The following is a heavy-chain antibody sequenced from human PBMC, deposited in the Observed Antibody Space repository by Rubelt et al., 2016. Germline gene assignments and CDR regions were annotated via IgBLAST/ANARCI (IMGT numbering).Heavy chain of an antibody. CDR3: ARDISAMVTAYYYYGMDV. D-gene: IGHD5-18*01. CDR2: ISSSSSYI. V-gene: IGHV3-21*05. J-gene: IGHJ6*02. CDR1: GFTFSSYS. Sequence: EVQLVESGGGLVQPGGSLRLSCAASGFTFSSYSMNWVRQAPGKGLEWVSYISSSSSYIYYADSVKGRFTISRDNAKNSLYLQMNSLRAEDTAVYYCARDISAMVTAYYYYGMDVWGQGTTVTVSS.